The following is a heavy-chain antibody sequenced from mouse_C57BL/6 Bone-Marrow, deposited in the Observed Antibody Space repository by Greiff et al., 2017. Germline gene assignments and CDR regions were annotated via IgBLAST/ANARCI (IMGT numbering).Heavy chain of an antibody. D-gene: IGHD1-1*01. Sequence: VQLQQSGAELVKPGASVKISCKASGYAFSSYWMNWVKQRPGKGLEWIGQIYPGDGDTNYNGKFKGKATLTADKSSSTAYMQLSSLTSEDSAVYFCARRITTVVAFDYWGQGTTLTVSS. CDR2: IYPGDGDT. CDR1: GYAFSSYW. J-gene: IGHJ2*01. CDR3: ARRITTVVAFDY. V-gene: IGHV1-80*01.